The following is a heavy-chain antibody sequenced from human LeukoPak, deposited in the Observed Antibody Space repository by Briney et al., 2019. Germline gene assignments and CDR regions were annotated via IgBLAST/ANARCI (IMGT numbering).Heavy chain of an antibody. CDR2: INPNSGGT. CDR3: ASGGYCSSTSCYPNWFDP. D-gene: IGHD2-2*01. CDR1: EYTFTGYY. Sequence: ASVKVSCKASEYTFTGYYMHWVRQAPGQGLEWMGWINPNSGGTNYAQKFQGRVTMTRDTSISTAYMELSRLRSDDTAVYYCASGGYCSSTSCYPNWFDPWGQGTLVTVSS. J-gene: IGHJ5*02. V-gene: IGHV1-2*02.